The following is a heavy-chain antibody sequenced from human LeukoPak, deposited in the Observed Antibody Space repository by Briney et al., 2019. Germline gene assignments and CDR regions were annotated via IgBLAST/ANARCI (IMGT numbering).Heavy chain of an antibody. CDR3: ARSGSYGAHGAFDI. CDR1: GGSFSGYY. D-gene: IGHD1-26*01. J-gene: IGHJ3*02. CDR2: INHSGST. V-gene: IGHV4-34*01. Sequence: SETLSLTCAVYGGSFSGYYWSWIRQPPGKGLEWIGEINHSGSTNYNPSLKSRVTISVDTSKNQFSLKLSSVTAADTAMYYCARSGSYGAHGAFDIWGQGTMVTVSS.